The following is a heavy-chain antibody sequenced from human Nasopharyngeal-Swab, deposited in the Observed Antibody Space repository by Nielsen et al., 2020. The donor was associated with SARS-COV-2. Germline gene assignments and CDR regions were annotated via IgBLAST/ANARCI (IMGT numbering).Heavy chain of an antibody. CDR1: GFTFSDYY. CDR3: AKAPSIAAAVDYYYGMDV. CDR2: ISWNSGSI. D-gene: IGHD6-13*01. Sequence: GGSLRLSCAASGFTFSDYYMSWIRQAPGKGLEWVSGISWNSGSIGYADSVKGRFTISRDNAKNSLYLQMNSLRAEDTALYYCAKAPSIAAAVDYYYGMDVWGQGTTVTVSS. V-gene: IGHV3-9*01. J-gene: IGHJ6*02.